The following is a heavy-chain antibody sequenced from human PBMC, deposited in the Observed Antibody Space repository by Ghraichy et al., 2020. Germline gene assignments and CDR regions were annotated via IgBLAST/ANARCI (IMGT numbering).Heavy chain of an antibody. CDR1: GFTFTSYA. J-gene: IGHJ4*02. V-gene: IGHV3-30*04. Sequence: LSLPCAASGFTFTSYAMHWVRQAPGKGLEWVAVISYDGSNRYYADSVKGRFTISRDNSKNTVYLQMNSLRAEDTAVYYCARDRAAMVRGIDYWGQGTLVTVSS. D-gene: IGHD3-10*01. CDR3: ARDRAAMVRGIDY. CDR2: ISYDGSNR.